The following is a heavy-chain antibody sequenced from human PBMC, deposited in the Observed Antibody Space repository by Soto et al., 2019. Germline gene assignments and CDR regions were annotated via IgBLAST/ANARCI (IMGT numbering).Heavy chain of an antibody. D-gene: IGHD2-2*02. J-gene: IGHJ5*02. CDR3: ARHGTAVVPAAIGLDWFDP. CDR2: IYYSGST. CDR1: GGSISSSSYY. Sequence: QLQLQESGPGLVKPSETLSLTCTVSGGSISSSSYYWGWIRQPPGKGLEWIGSIYYSGSTYYNPSLKSRVTISVDTSKNQFSLKLSSVTAADTAVYYCARHGTAVVPAAIGLDWFDPWGQGTLVTVSS. V-gene: IGHV4-39*01.